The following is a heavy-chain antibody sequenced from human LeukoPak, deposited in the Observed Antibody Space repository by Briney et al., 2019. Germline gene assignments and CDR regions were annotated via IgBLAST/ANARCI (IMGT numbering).Heavy chain of an antibody. CDR1: VGSFSGYD. Sequence: SETLSLTCAVYVGSFSGYDWSWIRQPPGKGLEWIGEINHSGSTNYNPSLKSRVTISVDTSKNQFSLKLSSVTAADTAVYYCATLPHYYDSSGYYYHSDYWGQGTLVTVSS. J-gene: IGHJ4*02. D-gene: IGHD3-22*01. CDR2: INHSGST. CDR3: ATLPHYYDSSGYYYHSDY. V-gene: IGHV4-34*01.